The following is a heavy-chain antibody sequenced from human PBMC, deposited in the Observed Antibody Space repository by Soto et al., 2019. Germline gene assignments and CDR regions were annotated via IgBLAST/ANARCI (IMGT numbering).Heavy chain of an antibody. J-gene: IGHJ4*02. CDR2: IYYSGST. CDR1: GGSISSYY. D-gene: IGHD3-3*01. CDR3: ARANYDFWSGYYFDY. Sequence: SETLSLTCTVSGGSISSYYWSWIRQPPGKGLEWIGYIYYSGSTNYNPSLKSRVTISVDTSKNQFSLKLSSVTAADTAVYYCARANYDFWSGYYFDYWGQGTLVT. V-gene: IGHV4-59*01.